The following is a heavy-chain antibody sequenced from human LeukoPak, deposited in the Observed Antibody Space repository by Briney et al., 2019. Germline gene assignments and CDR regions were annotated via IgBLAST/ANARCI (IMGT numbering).Heavy chain of an antibody. J-gene: IGHJ4*02. CDR2: ISSSSSYI. CDR1: GFTFSDYS. CDR3: ARDGIAVAGFPFDY. D-gene: IGHD6-19*01. Sequence: GGSLRLSCAPSGFTFSDYSMNWVRQAPGKGLEWVSSISSSSSYIYYADSVKGRFTISRDNAKNSLYLQMNSLRAEDTAVYYCARDGIAVAGFPFDYWGQGTLVTVSS. V-gene: IGHV3-21*01.